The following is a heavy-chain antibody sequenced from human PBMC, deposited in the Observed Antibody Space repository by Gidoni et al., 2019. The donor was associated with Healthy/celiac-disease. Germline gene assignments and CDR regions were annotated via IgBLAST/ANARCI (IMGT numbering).Heavy chain of an antibody. CDR1: GGSFSGYY. D-gene: IGHD3-3*01. Sequence: QVQLQQWGAGLLKPSETLSLTCAVYGGSFSGYYWTWIRQPPGKGLEWIGEINHSGSTNYNPSLKSRVTISVDTSKNQFSLKLSSVTAADTAVYYCARARLVDFWSGYYPSGYGMDVWGQGTTVTVSS. CDR2: INHSGST. V-gene: IGHV4-34*01. CDR3: ARARLVDFWSGYYPSGYGMDV. J-gene: IGHJ6*02.